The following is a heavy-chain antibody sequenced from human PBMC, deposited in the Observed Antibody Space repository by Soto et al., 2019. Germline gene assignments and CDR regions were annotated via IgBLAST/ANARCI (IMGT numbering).Heavy chain of an antibody. J-gene: IGHJ4*02. CDR2: INAGNGNT. V-gene: IGHV1-3*05. D-gene: IGHD2-21*02. CDR3: ARERTAHCGGDCFFDY. Sequence: QVQLVQSGAEEKKPGASVKVSCKASGYTFTSYAMHWVRQAPGQRLEWMGWINAGNGNTQYSQNFQGRVTITRDTSASTAYMELSSLRSEDTAVYYCARERTAHCGGDCFFDYWGQGTLVTVSS. CDR1: GYTFTSYA.